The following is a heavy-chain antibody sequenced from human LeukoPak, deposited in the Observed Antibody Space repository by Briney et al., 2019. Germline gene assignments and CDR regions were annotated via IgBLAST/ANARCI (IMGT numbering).Heavy chain of an antibody. CDR3: AKASTVTTPEGYFDY. CDR2: ITGSGDST. J-gene: IGHJ4*02. Sequence: GGSLRLSCAASGFTFSSYAMTWVRQAPGKGLAWVSAITGSGDSTYYADPVKGRFTVSRDNSKNTLYLQMNSLRAEDTAVYYCAKASTVTTPEGYFDYWGQGTLVTVSS. V-gene: IGHV3-23*01. CDR1: GFTFSSYA. D-gene: IGHD4-17*01.